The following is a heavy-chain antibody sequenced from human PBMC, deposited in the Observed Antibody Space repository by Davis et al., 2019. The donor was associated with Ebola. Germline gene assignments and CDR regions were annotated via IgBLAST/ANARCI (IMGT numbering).Heavy chain of an antibody. CDR1: GFTFSNYG. J-gene: IGHJ5*02. D-gene: IGHD5-24*01. Sequence: PGGSLRLSCVGSGFTFSNYGMHWVRQAPGKGLEWVAFIDYAGSKTYYADSVKGRVSISRDNSGHTVYLQKNSLRAEESALYFCTRGSRWLEMNYLDPWGQGTQVTVSS. CDR3: TRGSRWLEMNYLDP. V-gene: IGHV3-30*02. CDR2: IDYAGSKT.